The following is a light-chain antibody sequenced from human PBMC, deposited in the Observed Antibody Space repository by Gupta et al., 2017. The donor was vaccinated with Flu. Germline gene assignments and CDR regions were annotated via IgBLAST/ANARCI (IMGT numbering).Light chain of an antibody. CDR2: EVS. Sequence: SITISCSGTSSDIGKYNYVSWYQHRPGRAPKLVISEVSTRPSGISDRFSGSKSGNTASLTISGLQAEDEADYYCCSFTTTRVLLFGGGTKLTVL. CDR3: CSFTTTRVLL. CDR1: SSDIGKYNY. J-gene: IGLJ2*01. V-gene: IGLV2-14*01.